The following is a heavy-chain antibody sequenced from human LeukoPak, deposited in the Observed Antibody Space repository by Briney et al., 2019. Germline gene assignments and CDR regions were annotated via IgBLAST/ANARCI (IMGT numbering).Heavy chain of an antibody. CDR2: IYYTGST. D-gene: IGHD3-3*01. CDR3: ARGMTWSGHSYGY. CDR1: GDSISSSY. V-gene: IGHV4-59*01. J-gene: IGHJ4*02. Sequence: PSETLSLTCTVSGDSISSSYWSWIRQPPGKGLEWIGYIYYTGSTDYNPSLKSRVTISIETSKTQFSLKLSSVTAADTAFYYCARGMTWSGHSYGYWGQGILVTVSA.